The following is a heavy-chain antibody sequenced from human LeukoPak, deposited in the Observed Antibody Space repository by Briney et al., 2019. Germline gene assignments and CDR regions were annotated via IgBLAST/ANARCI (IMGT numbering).Heavy chain of an antibody. V-gene: IGHV4-39*07. Sequence: PSETLSLTCTVSGYSLSSSSYYWGWIRQPPGRGLEWIGSIFYSGRTYYNPSLKSRVTISVDTSKNQFSLKLSSVIAADTAVYYCVRVEYSRQVDYWGQGTLVTVSS. D-gene: IGHD6-6*01. CDR3: VRVEYSRQVDY. CDR2: IFYSGRT. CDR1: GYSLSSSSYY. J-gene: IGHJ4*02.